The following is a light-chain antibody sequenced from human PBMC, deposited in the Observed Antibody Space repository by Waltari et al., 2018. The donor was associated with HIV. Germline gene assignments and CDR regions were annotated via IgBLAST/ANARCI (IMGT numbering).Light chain of an antibody. J-gene: IGLJ1*01. CDR1: SLTNYS. CDR3: DSRDTNNKHHV. Sequence: SSELTQDPAVSVALGQTVRNTCHGDSLTNYSAKRYQQKQGPPPLLILYGKNQSRRSGIPARFSGSASGTTASLTITGAQAEDEADYYCDSRDTNNKHHVFGTGTKLTV. V-gene: IGLV3-19*01. CDR2: GKN.